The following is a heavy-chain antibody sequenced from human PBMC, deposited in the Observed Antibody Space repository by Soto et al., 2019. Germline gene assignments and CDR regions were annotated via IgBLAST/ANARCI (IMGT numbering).Heavy chain of an antibody. Sequence: PSETLSLTCAVYGGSFSGYYWSGIRQPPGKGLEWIGEINHSGSTNYNPSLKSRVTISVDTSKNQFSLKLSSVTAADTAVYYCASSKWGGRYYYYYGMDVWGQGTTVTVSS. CDR2: INHSGST. V-gene: IGHV4-34*01. CDR3: ASSKWGGRYYYYYGMDV. D-gene: IGHD1-26*01. CDR1: GGSFSGYY. J-gene: IGHJ6*02.